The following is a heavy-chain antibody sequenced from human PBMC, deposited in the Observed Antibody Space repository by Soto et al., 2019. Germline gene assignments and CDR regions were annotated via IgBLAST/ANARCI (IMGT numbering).Heavy chain of an antibody. D-gene: IGHD3-16*01. V-gene: IGHV3-23*01. Sequence: EVQLLDSGGGLVQPGGSLRLSCAASGFTFSNYAMTWVRQGPGKGLEWVSGISGSGGRSYYADSVKGRFTISRDNSKSTSYLQMKSLRAEDTAVYYCAKAYFVWSSVQPHYFDYWGQGTLVTVSS. CDR2: ISGSGGRS. CDR1: GFTFSNYA. J-gene: IGHJ4*02. CDR3: AKAYFVWSSVQPHYFDY.